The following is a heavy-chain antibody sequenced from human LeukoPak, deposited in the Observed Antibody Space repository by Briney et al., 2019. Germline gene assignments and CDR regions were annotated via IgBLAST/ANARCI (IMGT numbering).Heavy chain of an antibody. CDR3: ARHCYSTNCYD. CDR2: IYPGDSDT. D-gene: IGHD2-2*01. Sequence: GESLKISCKGSGYSLTSYWIGWVRQMPGKGLEWMAIIYPGDSDTRYSPSFQGQVTISADKSISTAYLQWSSLKASDTAIYYCARHCYSTNCYDWGQGTLVTVSS. J-gene: IGHJ4*02. V-gene: IGHV5-51*01. CDR1: GYSLTSYW.